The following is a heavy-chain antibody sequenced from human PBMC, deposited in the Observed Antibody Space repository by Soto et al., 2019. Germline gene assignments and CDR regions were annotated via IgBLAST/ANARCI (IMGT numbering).Heavy chain of an antibody. D-gene: IGHD6-13*01. V-gene: IGHV3-33*01. CDR3: ARVVAAADWFDP. Sequence: GGSLRLSCAASGFTFSSYGMHWVRQAPGKGLEWVAVIWYDGSNKYYADSVKGRFTISRDNSKNTLYLQMNSLRAEDTAVYYCARVVAAADWFDPWGQGTLLTISS. J-gene: IGHJ5*02. CDR1: GFTFSSYG. CDR2: IWYDGSNK.